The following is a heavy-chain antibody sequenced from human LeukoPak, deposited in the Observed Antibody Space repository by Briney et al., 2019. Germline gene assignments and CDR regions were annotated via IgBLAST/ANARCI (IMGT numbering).Heavy chain of an antibody. D-gene: IGHD7-27*01. V-gene: IGHV1-3*01. CDR1: GYTFTDYV. CDR3: AREVWGFDP. CDR2: INAGNGNT. Sequence: GASVKVSCKASGYTFTDYVMHWVRQAPGQRLEWMGWINAGNGNTKYSQKFQGRVTITRDTSASTVYMELSSLRSEDTAVYYRAREVWGFDPWGQGTLVTVSS. J-gene: IGHJ5*02.